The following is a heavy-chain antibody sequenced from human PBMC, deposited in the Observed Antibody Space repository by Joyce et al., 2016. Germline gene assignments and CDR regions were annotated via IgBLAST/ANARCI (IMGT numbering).Heavy chain of an antibody. CDR2: IYWDDDK. J-gene: IGHJ4*02. CDR3: AHRQNSGYDPSAFDF. CDR1: GFSLSTRGVG. D-gene: IGHD5-12*01. Sequence: QITLKESGPTLVKPTQTLTLTCSFSGFSLSTRGVGVGWIRQPPGKALEWLALIYWDDDKSYSPSLKSGLTITKDTSRNQVVLTMTNMDPVDTATYYCAHRQNSGYDPSAFDFWGQGTLVTVSS. V-gene: IGHV2-5*02.